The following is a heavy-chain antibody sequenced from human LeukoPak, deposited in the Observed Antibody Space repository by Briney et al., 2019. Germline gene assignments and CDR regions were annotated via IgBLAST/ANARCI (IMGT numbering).Heavy chain of an antibody. Sequence: SENLSLTCTVSGGSISSYYWSWIRQPPGKGLEWIGYIYYSGSTNYNPSLKSRVTISVDTSKNQFSLKLSSVTAADTAVYYCARGESYGKYYYYYYYMDVRGKGTTVTVSS. D-gene: IGHD5-18*01. CDR1: GGSISSYY. CDR2: IYYSGST. J-gene: IGHJ6*03. CDR3: ARGESYGKYYYYYYYMDV. V-gene: IGHV4-59*01.